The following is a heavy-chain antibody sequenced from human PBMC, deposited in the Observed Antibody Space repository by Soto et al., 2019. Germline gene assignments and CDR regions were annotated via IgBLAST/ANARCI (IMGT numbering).Heavy chain of an antibody. D-gene: IGHD3-22*01. CDR1: GGSISSNW. V-gene: IGHV4-4*02. CDR2: IHHSGTT. CDR3: ARHIAMSTMRGFDS. J-gene: IGHJ4*02. Sequence: QVQLQESGPGLVKPSETLSLTCDVSGGSISSNWWRWVRQPPGKGLEWIGEIHHSGTTNYNPSLKSRVTMSVDQSENQISLNLNSVTAADTAVYYCARHIAMSTMRGFDSWGQGTLVTVSS.